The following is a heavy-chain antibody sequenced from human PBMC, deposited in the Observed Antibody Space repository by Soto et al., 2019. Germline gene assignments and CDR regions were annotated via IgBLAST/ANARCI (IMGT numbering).Heavy chain of an antibody. CDR1: GFTVSSNY. V-gene: IGHV3-53*01. Sequence: GGSLRLSCAASGFTVSSNYMSWVRQAPGKGLEWVSVIYSGGSTYYADSVKGRFTISRDNSKNTLYLQMNSLRAEDTAMYYCARDWDVRAFDIWGQGTMVTVSS. CDR2: IYSGGST. D-gene: IGHD1-26*01. J-gene: IGHJ3*02. CDR3: ARDWDVRAFDI.